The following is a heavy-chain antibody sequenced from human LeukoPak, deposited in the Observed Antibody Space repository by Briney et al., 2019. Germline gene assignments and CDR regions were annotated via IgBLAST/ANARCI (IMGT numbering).Heavy chain of an antibody. V-gene: IGHV4-34*01. J-gene: IGHJ2*01. CDR3: ARGGPPYGSGSYDWYFDL. D-gene: IGHD3-10*01. CDR1: GGSFSGYY. CDR2: INHSGST. Sequence: SETPSLTCAVYGGSFSGYYWSWIRQPPGEGLEWIGEINHSGSTNYNPSLKSRVTISVDTSKNQFSLKLTSVTAADTAVYYCARGGPPYGSGSYDWYFDLWGRGTLVTVSS.